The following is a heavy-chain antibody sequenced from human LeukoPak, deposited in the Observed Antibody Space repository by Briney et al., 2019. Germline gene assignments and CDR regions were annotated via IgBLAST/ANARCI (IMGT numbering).Heavy chain of an antibody. Sequence: PSETLSLTCTVSGYSISSGYYWGWIRQPPGKGLEWIGSIYYSGSTYYNPSLKSRVTISVDTSKNQFSLKLSSVTAADTAVYYCARVIVSWFDPWGQGTLVTVSS. V-gene: IGHV4-38-2*02. J-gene: IGHJ5*02. D-gene: IGHD2-15*01. CDR1: GYSISSGYY. CDR2: IYYSGST. CDR3: ARVIVSWFDP.